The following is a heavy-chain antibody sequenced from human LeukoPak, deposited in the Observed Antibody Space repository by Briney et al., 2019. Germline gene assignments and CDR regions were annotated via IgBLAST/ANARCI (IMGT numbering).Heavy chain of an antibody. Sequence: SVKVSCKASGGTFRSYAISWVRQAPGQGLEWMGGIIPIFGTANYAQKFQGRVTITADKSTSTAYMELSSLRSEDTAVYYCARDYRSYDILTGYYPSGMDVWGKGTTVTVSS. V-gene: IGHV1-69*06. CDR1: GGTFRSYA. CDR2: IIPIFGTA. CDR3: ARDYRSYDILTGYYPSGMDV. D-gene: IGHD3-9*01. J-gene: IGHJ6*04.